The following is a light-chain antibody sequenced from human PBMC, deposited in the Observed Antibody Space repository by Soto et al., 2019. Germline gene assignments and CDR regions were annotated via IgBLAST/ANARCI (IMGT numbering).Light chain of an antibody. J-gene: IGLJ1*01. CDR2: EVT. CDR3: ASYAGTKLFV. CDR1: SSDVGGYNY. V-gene: IGLV2-8*01. Sequence: QSVLTQSPSASGSPGQSLTISCTGTSSDVGGYNYVSWYQQRPGKAPKLVIYEVTKRPSGVPDRFSGSKSGSTASLTVSGLQADDEAEYYCASYAGTKLFVFGSGTKVT.